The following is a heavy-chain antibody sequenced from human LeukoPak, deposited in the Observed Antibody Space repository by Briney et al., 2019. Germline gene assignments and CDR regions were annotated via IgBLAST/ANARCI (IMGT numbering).Heavy chain of an antibody. V-gene: IGHV3-9*01. D-gene: IGHD3-10*01. Sequence: GRSLRLSCAASGFTFDDYAMHWVRQAPGKGLEWVSGISWNSGSIGYADSVKGRFTISRDNTKNSLYLQMNGLRAEDTALYYCAKSGKDGLLWFGELVSNYYYMDVWGKGTTVTVSS. J-gene: IGHJ6*03. CDR1: GFTFDDYA. CDR2: ISWNSGSI. CDR3: AKSGKDGLLWFGELVSNYYYMDV.